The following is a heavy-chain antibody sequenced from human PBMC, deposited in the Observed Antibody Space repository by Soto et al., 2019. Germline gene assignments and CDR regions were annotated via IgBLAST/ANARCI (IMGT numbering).Heavy chain of an antibody. Sequence: QVQLVQSGAEVKKPGASVKLSCRTSGYTFTHYYIHWVRQAPGQGLEWLAIINPASGSTNYAQDFQGRITLTMDKATTTVYIEVSGLRAGGTALFYRARDLAAGYFWGQGTLVTVSS. V-gene: IGHV1-46*01. CDR2: INPASGST. CDR1: GYTFTHYY. J-gene: IGHJ4*02. CDR3: ARDLAAGYF. D-gene: IGHD6-13*01.